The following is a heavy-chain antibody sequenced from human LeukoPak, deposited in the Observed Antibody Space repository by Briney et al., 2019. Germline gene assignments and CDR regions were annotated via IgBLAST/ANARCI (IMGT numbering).Heavy chain of an antibody. J-gene: IGHJ4*03. CDR1: GFTFSTSS. V-gene: IGHV3-48*01. D-gene: IGHD2-2*01. CDR3: ARDARSHCGTDACYGPYFDY. Sequence: GGSLRVSCAASGFTFSTSSMNWVRQTPGKGLEWISYIRGSSTTIYYADSVKGRFTISRDNAKNSLYLQMNDLRVEDTGVYFCARDARSHCGTDACYGPYFDYWGQGYQGTVSS. CDR2: IRGSSTTI.